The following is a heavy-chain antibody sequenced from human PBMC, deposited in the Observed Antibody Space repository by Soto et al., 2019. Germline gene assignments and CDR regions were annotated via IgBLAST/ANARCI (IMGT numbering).Heavy chain of an antibody. CDR1: GGSISSYY. V-gene: IGHV4-59*01. J-gene: IGHJ4*02. CDR2: IYYSGST. Sequence: SETLSLTCTLSGGSISSYYWSWIRQPPGKGLEWIGYIYYSGSTNYNPSLKSRVTISVDTSKNQFSLKLSSVTAADTAVYYCARVIAAAGIWGSAYYFDYWGQGTLVTVSS. CDR3: ARVIAAAGIWGSAYYFDY. D-gene: IGHD6-13*01.